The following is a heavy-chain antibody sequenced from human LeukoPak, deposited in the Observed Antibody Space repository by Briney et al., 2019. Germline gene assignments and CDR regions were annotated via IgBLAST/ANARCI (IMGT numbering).Heavy chain of an antibody. J-gene: IGHJ4*02. V-gene: IGHV4-39*01. D-gene: IGHD3-22*01. Sequence: SETLSLTCTVSGGPISSSSYYWGWIRQPPGKGLEWIGSIYYSGSTYYNPSLKSRVTISVDTSKNQFSLKLSSVTAADTAVYYCARKNDRDYYDSSGYIDYWGQGTLVTVSS. CDR1: GGPISSSSYY. CDR3: ARKNDRDYYDSSGYIDY. CDR2: IYYSGST.